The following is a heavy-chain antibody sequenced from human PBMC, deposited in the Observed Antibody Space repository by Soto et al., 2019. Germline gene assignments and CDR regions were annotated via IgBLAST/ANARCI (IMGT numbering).Heavy chain of an antibody. J-gene: IGHJ4*02. Sequence: EVQLLESGGGLVQPGGSLRLSCAASGFTFNNYVMNWVRQAPGKGLEWISGIVGIGISTYYANSVKGRFTISRDNSNNTLYLQMNSLRVEDTAVYYCAKRSAAVAGKSLDYWGQGTLVTVSS. CDR2: IVGIGIST. V-gene: IGHV3-23*01. D-gene: IGHD6-19*01. CDR1: GFTFNNYV. CDR3: AKRSAAVAGKSLDY.